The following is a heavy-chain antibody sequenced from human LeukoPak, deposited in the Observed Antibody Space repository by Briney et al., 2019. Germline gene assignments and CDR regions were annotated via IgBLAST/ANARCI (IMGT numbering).Heavy chain of an antibody. V-gene: IGHV4-59*01. CDR3: ARLGKYQLPNNYYYYMDV. D-gene: IGHD2-2*01. CDR2: ISYSGST. CDR1: GGSISGYY. J-gene: IGHJ6*03. Sequence: SETLSLTCTVSGGSISGYYWSWIRQPPGKGLEYIGYISYSGSTNYNPSLKSRVTISVDTSKDQFSLKLSSVTAADTAVYYCARLGKYQLPNNYYYYMDVWGKGTTVTVSS.